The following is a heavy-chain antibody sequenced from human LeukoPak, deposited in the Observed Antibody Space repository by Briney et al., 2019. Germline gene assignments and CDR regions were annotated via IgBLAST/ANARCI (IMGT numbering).Heavy chain of an antibody. CDR3: AKDMVRGGYCSGGSCYASGLFDY. CDR1: GFTFDDYA. Sequence: PGGSLRLSCAASGFTFDDYAMHWVRQAPGKGLEWVSLISGEGGSTYYADSVKGRFTISRDKSKNSLYLQMNSLRTEDTALYYCAKDMVRGGYCSGGSCYASGLFDYWGQGTLVTVSS. V-gene: IGHV3-43*02. J-gene: IGHJ4*02. D-gene: IGHD2-15*01. CDR2: ISGEGGST.